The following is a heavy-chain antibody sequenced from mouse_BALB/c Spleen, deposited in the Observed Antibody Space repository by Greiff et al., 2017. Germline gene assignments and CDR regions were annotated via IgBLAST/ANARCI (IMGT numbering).Heavy chain of an antibody. J-gene: IGHJ4*01. CDR3: AREGLRYAMDY. CDR2: IRNKANGYTT. D-gene: IGHD3-1*01. V-gene: IGHV7-3*02. Sequence: EVQLVESGGGLVQPGGSLRLSCATSGFTFTDYYMSWVRQPPGKALEWLGFIRNKANGYTTEYSASVKGRFTISRDNSQSILYLQMNTLRAEDSATYYCAREGLRYAMDYWGQGTSVTVSS. CDR1: GFTFTDYY.